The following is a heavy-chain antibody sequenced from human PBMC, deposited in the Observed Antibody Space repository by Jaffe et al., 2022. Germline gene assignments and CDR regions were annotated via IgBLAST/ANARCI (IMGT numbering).Heavy chain of an antibody. CDR2: ISGNADTT. CDR3: AKEMSSGSVRVWGDFDY. Sequence: EVQLLESGGGLVQPGGSLRLSCAASGFTFNNYAMSWVRQAPGKGLEWVSGISGNADTTNYADSVRGRFTISRDNSKNTLDLQMNSLRAEDTAVFYCAKEMSSGSVRVWGDFDYWGQGTLVTVSS. V-gene: IGHV3-23*01. D-gene: IGHD3-16*01. J-gene: IGHJ4*02. CDR1: GFTFNNYA.